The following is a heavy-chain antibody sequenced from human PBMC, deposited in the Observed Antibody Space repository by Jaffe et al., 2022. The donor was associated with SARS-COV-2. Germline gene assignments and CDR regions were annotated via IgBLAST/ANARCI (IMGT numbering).Heavy chain of an antibody. Sequence: EVQLVESGGGLVQPGRSLRLSCAASGFTFHDYAMHWVRQTPGKGLEWVSGISSNSDTVNYADSLKGRFTISRDNAKNSLYLQMNNLRPEDTAFYYCAKDTGGIGLVLWNWGQGTLVTVSS. CDR1: GFTFHDYA. D-gene: IGHD2-21*01. V-gene: IGHV3-9*01. CDR3: AKDTGGIGLVLWN. J-gene: IGHJ4*02. CDR2: ISSNSDTV.